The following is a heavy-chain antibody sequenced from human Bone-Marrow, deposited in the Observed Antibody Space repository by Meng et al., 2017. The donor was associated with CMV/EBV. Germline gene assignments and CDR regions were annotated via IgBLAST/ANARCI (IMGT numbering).Heavy chain of an antibody. CDR3: ARQIRRYDFWSGYYKRGYFDY. Sequence: SETLSLTCAVYGGSFSGYDWSWIRQSPGKGLEWIGEINHRGSTNYNPSLKSRVTISVDTSKNQFSLKLSSVTAADTAVYYCARQIRRYDFWSGYYKRGYFDYWGQGTLVTVSS. D-gene: IGHD3-3*01. V-gene: IGHV4-34*01. CDR2: INHRGST. J-gene: IGHJ4*02. CDR1: GGSFSGYD.